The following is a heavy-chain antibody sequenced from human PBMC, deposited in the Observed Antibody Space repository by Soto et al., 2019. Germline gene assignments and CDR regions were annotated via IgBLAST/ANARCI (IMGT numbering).Heavy chain of an antibody. CDR2: IYYSGST. CDR3: ARDDPTLDAFDI. J-gene: IGHJ3*02. Sequence: SETLSLTCTVSGGSISNYYWSWIRRPPGKGLEWIGYIYYSGSTNYNPSLKSRVTISVDTSKNQFSLKLSSVTAADTAVYYCARDDPTLDAFDIWGQGTMVTVSS. CDR1: GGSISNYY. V-gene: IGHV4-59*01.